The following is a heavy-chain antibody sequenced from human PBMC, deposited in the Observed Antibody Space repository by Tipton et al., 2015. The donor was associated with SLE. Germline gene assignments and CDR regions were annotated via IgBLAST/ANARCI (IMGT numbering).Heavy chain of an antibody. V-gene: IGHV4-4*08. J-gene: IGHJ5*02. D-gene: IGHD3-10*01. CDR2: IYTRGST. Sequence: TLSLTCIVSGGSIKNHYWSWIRQAPGMGLEWIGRIYTRGSTNYNPSLKSRVTISVDTSKIQFSLKLTSVTAADTGVYYCASGGYYASGSYYGGWFDPWGQGTLVTVSS. CDR3: ASGGYYASGSYYGGWFDP. CDR1: GGSIKNHY.